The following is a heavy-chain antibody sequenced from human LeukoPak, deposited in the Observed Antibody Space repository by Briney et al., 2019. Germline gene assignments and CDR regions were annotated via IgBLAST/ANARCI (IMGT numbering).Heavy chain of an antibody. CDR2: IYSGGST. CDR3: ARDLPGTTPYYYYYYGMDV. J-gene: IGHJ6*02. D-gene: IGHD1-1*01. CDR1: GFTVSSNY. V-gene: IGHV3-66*01. Sequence: PGGSLRLSCAASGFTVSSNYMSWVRQAPGKGLEWVSVIYSGGSTYYADSVKGRFTISRDNFKNTLYLQMNSLRAEDTAVYYCARDLPGTTPYYYYYYGMDVWGQGTTVTVSS.